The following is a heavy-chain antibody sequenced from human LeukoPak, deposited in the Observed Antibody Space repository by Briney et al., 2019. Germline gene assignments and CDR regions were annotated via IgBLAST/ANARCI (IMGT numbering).Heavy chain of an antibody. CDR2: IYSGGST. D-gene: IGHD3-9*01. J-gene: IGHJ4*02. V-gene: IGHV3-53*01. Sequence: PGGSLRLSCAASGFTFSSNYMSWVRQAPGKGLEWVSVIYSGGSTYYADSVKGRFTISRDNSKNTLYLQMNSLRAEDTAVYYCARAETTGYYYYFDYWGQGTLVTVSS. CDR1: GFTFSSNY. CDR3: ARAETTGYYYYFDY.